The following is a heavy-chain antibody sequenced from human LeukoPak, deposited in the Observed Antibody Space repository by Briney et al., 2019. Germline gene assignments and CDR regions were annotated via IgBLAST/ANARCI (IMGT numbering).Heavy chain of an antibody. J-gene: IGHJ4*02. V-gene: IGHV1-2*02. CDR2: INPNSGGT. D-gene: IGHD5-18*01. CDR1: GYTFTGYY. Sequence: GASVKVSCKASGYTFTGYYIHWVRQAPGQGLEWMGWINPNSGGTNYSQKFQGRVTMTRDTSITTAYMELRRLRSDDTAVYYCARDRGYTYGNYFDYWGQGTLVTVSS. CDR3: ARDRGYTYGNYFDY.